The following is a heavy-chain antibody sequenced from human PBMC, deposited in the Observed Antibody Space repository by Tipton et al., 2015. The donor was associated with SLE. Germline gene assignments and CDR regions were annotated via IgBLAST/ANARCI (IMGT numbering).Heavy chain of an antibody. D-gene: IGHD3-10*01. CDR3: SKDGGGLSRYFDL. CDR2: ITWAGYST. J-gene: IGHJ2*01. V-gene: IGHV3-43*01. CDR1: GFSFVDYT. Sequence: SLRLSCAASGFSFVDYTMHWVRQAPGKGLECVSLITWAGYSTYYADSVKGRFTISRDNSKDSLYLQMNSLRSEDTAFYYCSKDGGGLSRYFDLWGRGSLVTVSS.